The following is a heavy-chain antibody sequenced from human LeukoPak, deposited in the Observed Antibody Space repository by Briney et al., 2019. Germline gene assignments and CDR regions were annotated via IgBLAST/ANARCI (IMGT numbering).Heavy chain of an antibody. CDR1: GVSISSYY. D-gene: IGHD3-10*01. Sequence: SETLSLTCTVSGVSISSYYWSWIRQPAGKGLEWIGRVYTSGSTNYNPSLKSRVTISVDTSKNQFFLKLSSVTAADTAVYYCAGGVTIVRGTSKHFDYWGQGTLVTVSS. J-gene: IGHJ4*02. CDR3: AGGVTIVRGTSKHFDY. V-gene: IGHV4-4*07. CDR2: VYTSGST.